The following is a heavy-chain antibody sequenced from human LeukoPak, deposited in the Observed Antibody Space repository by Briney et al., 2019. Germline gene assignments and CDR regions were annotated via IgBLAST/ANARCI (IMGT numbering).Heavy chain of an antibody. CDR3: ARRRKGSSSWYYFDY. CDR1: GGSISSYY. D-gene: IGHD6-13*01. Sequence: SEALSLTCTGTGGSISSYYWSWIRQPPGKGLEWIGYIYYSGSTNYNPSLKSRVTISVDTSKNQFSLKLSSVTAADTAVYYCARRRKGSSSWYYFDYWGQGTLVTVSS. J-gene: IGHJ4*02. V-gene: IGHV4-59*08. CDR2: IYYSGST.